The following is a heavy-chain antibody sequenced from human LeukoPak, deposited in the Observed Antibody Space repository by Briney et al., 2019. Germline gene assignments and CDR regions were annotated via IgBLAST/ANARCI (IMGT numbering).Heavy chain of an antibody. J-gene: IGHJ4*02. CDR3: AKERVPGSWWGVFFDY. CDR2: ISYDGSNK. CDR1: GFTFSNYW. Sequence: GGSLRLSCAASGFTFSNYWMHWVRQAPGKGLEWVAMISYDGSNKYYVDSVKGRFTISRDNSKNTLYLQMNSLRAEDTAVYYCAKERVPGSWWGVFFDYWGQGTLVTVSS. D-gene: IGHD6-13*01. V-gene: IGHV3-30*18.